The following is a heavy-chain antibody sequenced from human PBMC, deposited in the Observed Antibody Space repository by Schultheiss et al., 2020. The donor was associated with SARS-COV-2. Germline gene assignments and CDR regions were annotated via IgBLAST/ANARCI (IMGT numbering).Heavy chain of an antibody. V-gene: IGHV4-34*09. CDR3: ARDPYGDSYFDH. Sequence: SETLSLTCAVYGGSFSGYYWSWIRQPPGKGLEWIGCIYHIGGTYYSPSLKSRATISVDTPKNQFSLRLSSVTAADTAVYYCARDPYGDSYFDHWGQGTLVTVSS. CDR2: IYHIGGT. CDR1: GGSFSGYY. D-gene: IGHD4-17*01. J-gene: IGHJ4*02.